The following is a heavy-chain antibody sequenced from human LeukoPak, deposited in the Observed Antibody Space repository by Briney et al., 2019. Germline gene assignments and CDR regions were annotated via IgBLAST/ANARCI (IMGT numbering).Heavy chain of an antibody. CDR2: IYYSGST. J-gene: IGHJ4*02. V-gene: IGHV4-59*01. CDR1: GGSISSYY. CDR3: ARFSYGSGIDY. D-gene: IGHD3-10*01. Sequence: SETLSLTCTVSGGSISSYYWSWIRQPPGKGLEWIGYIYYSGSTNYNPSLKSRVTISVDTSKNQFSLKLSSVTAADTAVYYCARFSYGSGIDYWGQGTLVTVSS.